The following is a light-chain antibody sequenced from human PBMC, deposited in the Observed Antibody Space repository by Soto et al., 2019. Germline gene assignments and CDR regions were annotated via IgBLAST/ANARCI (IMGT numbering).Light chain of an antibody. CDR2: GAS. CDR3: QYYGTSPQT. Sequence: EIVLTQSPGTLSLSPGERATLSCRASQSVSSSYLAWYQQKPGQAPRLLIYGASSRATGIPDRLSGSGSGTDFTLTISRLEPEDFAVYYCQYYGTSPQTFGQGTKVDIK. CDR1: QSVSSSY. V-gene: IGKV3-20*01. J-gene: IGKJ1*01.